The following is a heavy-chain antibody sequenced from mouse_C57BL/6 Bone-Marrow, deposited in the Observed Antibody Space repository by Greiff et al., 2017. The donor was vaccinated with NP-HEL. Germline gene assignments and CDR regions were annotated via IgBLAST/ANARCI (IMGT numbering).Heavy chain of an antibody. CDR2: ISSGGSYT. V-gene: IGHV5-6*01. Sequence: EVMLVESGGDLVKPGGSLKLSCAASGFTFSSYGMSWVRQTPDKRLEWVATISSGGSYTYYPDSVKGRFTISRDNAKNTLYLQMSSLKSEDTAMYYCARHPSGYWGQGTTLTVSS. CDR1: GFTFSSYG. J-gene: IGHJ2*01. CDR3: ARHPSGY.